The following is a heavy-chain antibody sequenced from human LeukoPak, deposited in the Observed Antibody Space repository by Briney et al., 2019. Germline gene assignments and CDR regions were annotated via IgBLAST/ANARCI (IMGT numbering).Heavy chain of an antibody. Sequence: ASVKVSCKVSGYTLTEFSMYWVRQAPGKGLEWMGGFDPEDGETIYAQKFQGRVTMTEDTSTDTAYMELSSLRSEDTAVYYCATVSSSLPGYGDYYYYGMDVWGQGTTVTVSS. D-gene: IGHD4-17*01. CDR1: GYTLTEFS. V-gene: IGHV1-24*01. J-gene: IGHJ6*02. CDR2: FDPEDGET. CDR3: ATVSSSLPGYGDYYYYGMDV.